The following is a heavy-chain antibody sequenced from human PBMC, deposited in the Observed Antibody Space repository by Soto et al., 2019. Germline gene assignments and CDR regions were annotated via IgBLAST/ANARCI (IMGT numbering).Heavy chain of an antibody. CDR3: VKDPYSGELAGHLTWFDT. V-gene: IGHV3-30*18. CDR2: ISHDQTDK. Sequence: GGSLRLSCVVSGFTFSEYGMHWVRQAPGKGLEWLAGISHDQTDKYYTDSVKGRFIISRDNSKSTLHLQMNSLRVEDTGVYYCVKDPYSGELAGHLTWFDTWGHGSLVTVSS. J-gene: IGHJ5*01. CDR1: GFTFSEYG. D-gene: IGHD1-7*01.